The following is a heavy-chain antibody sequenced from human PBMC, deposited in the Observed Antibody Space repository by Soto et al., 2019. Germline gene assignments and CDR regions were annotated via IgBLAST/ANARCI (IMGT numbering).Heavy chain of an antibody. Sequence: PSETLSLTCAVYGGSFSGYYWSWIRQPPGRGLEWIGEINHSGSTNYNPSLKSRVTISVDTSKNQFSLKLSSVTAADTAVYYCARGNREGMDVWGQGTTVTVSS. V-gene: IGHV4-34*01. D-gene: IGHD1-26*01. CDR1: GGSFSGYY. CDR2: INHSGST. CDR3: ARGNREGMDV. J-gene: IGHJ6*02.